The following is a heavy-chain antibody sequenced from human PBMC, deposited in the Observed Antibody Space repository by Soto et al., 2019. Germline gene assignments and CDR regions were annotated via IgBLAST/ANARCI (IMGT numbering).Heavy chain of an antibody. J-gene: IGHJ4*02. CDR3: ARQFDYDTSGYYYAY. Sequence: SVKVSCKXSGGTFSKNTISWVRQAPGQGLEWMGGIMPVFGRPNYAQKFQGRVTITADEYTRTAYMELSRLKSDDTAVYYCARQFDYDTSGYYYAYWGQGTQVTVSS. V-gene: IGHV1-69*13. D-gene: IGHD3-22*01. CDR2: IMPVFGRP. CDR1: GGTFSKNT.